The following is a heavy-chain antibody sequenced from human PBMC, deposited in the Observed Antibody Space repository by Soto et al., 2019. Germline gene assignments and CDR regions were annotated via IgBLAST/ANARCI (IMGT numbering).Heavy chain of an antibody. D-gene: IGHD5-18*01. J-gene: IGHJ6*02. CDR2: INPSGGST. Sequence: QVQLVQSGAEVKKPGASVKVSCKASGYTFTSYYMHWVRQAPGQGLEWMGIINPSGGSTSYAQKSQGIITMTRVTATSTVYRELSSLRSEDSAVYYCARHQSDTAMAYYYYYYGMDVWGQGTTVTVSS. CDR3: ARHQSDTAMAYYYYYYGMDV. V-gene: IGHV1-46*01. CDR1: GYTFTSYY.